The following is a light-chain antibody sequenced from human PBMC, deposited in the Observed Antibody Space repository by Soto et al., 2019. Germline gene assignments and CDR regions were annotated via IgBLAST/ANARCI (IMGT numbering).Light chain of an antibody. J-gene: IGLJ3*02. Sequence: QSALTQPASVSGSPGQSITISCTGTSSDVGNYNLVSWYQQHPGKAPKLMIYEGSKRPSGVSNRFSGSNSGNTASLTISGVQAEDEADYYCCSYAGSTTFVFGGGTKLTVL. CDR3: CSYAGSTTFV. CDR2: EGS. CDR1: SSDVGNYNL. V-gene: IGLV2-23*03.